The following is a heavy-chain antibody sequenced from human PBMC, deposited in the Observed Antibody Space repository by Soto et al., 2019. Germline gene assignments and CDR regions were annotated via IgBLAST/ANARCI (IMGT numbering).Heavy chain of an antibody. D-gene: IGHD3-9*01. CDR3: AKNRDYDILTGSNINEGYLDY. J-gene: IGHJ4*02. CDR1: GFTFSSYD. CDR2: MYYDGSNK. V-gene: IGHV3-33*06. Sequence: QVQLVESGGGVVQPGRSLRLSCAASGFTFSSYDMHWVRQAPGKGLEWVALMYYDGSNKYYADSVRGRFTISRDNSKRTLYLQMSSLSAEDTAVYYCAKNRDYDILTGSNINEGYLDYWGQGTLVTVSS.